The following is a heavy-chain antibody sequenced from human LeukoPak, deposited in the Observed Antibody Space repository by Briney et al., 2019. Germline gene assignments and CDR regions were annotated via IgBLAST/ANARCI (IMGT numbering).Heavy chain of an antibody. CDR2: INHSGST. Sequence: SETLSLTCAVYGGSFSGYYWSWIRQPPGKGLGWIGEINHSGSTNYNPSLKSRVTISVDTSKNQFSLKLSSVTAADTAVYYCARYMVRGVRRVNWFDPWGQGTLVTVSS. CDR1: GGSFSGYY. D-gene: IGHD3-10*01. V-gene: IGHV4-34*01. J-gene: IGHJ5*02. CDR3: ARYMVRGVRRVNWFDP.